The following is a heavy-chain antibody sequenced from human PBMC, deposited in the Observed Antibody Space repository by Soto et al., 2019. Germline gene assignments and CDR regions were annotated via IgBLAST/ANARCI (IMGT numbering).Heavy chain of an antibody. J-gene: IGHJ6*02. D-gene: IGHD2-2*01. Sequence: ASVKVSCKASGYTFTSYGISWVRQAPGQGLEWMGWISAYNGNTNYAQKLQGRVTMTTDTATSTAYMELRSLRSDDTAVYYCARDSDIVVVSAAIGHRYGIAVRGQRTTVPVSS. CDR2: ISAYNGNT. CDR1: GYTFTSYG. V-gene: IGHV1-18*01. CDR3: ARDSDIVVVSAAIGHRYGIAV.